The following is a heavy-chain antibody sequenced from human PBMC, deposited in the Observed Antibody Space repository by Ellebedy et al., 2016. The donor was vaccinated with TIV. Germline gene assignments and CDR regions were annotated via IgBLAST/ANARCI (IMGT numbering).Heavy chain of an antibody. CDR1: GFSFSAYA. J-gene: IGHJ4*02. Sequence: GGSLRLSCAASGFSFSAYAMQWVRQAPGKGLDWVGVISYDGTIKYYADSVKGRFTISRDDSKNTLYLQLNSPRDEDTAVYYCVRGVGSSGSYWGQGTLVTVSS. CDR2: ISYDGTIK. V-gene: IGHV3-30*04. D-gene: IGHD6-25*01. CDR3: VRGVGSSGSY.